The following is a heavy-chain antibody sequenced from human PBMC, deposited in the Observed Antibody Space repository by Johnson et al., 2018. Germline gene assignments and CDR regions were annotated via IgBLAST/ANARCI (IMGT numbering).Heavy chain of an antibody. Sequence: EVQLVETGGGLVRXGRSLRRXCTASEFTFGDYAMSWFRQAPGTGLAWVGFIRSKAYGGTTKYAASVKGRFTISRDDSKSIAYLQMNSLKTEDTAVYYCTRVRLGELSVDYWGQGTLVTVSS. CDR2: IRSKAYGGTT. J-gene: IGHJ4*02. CDR1: EFTFGDYA. V-gene: IGHV3-49*03. CDR3: TRVRLGELSVDY. D-gene: IGHD3-16*02.